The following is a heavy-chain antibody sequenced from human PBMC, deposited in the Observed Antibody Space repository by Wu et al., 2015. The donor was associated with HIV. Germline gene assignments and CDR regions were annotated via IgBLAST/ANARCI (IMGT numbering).Heavy chain of an antibody. D-gene: IGHD3-16*02. V-gene: IGHV1-2*02. J-gene: IGHJ2*01. CDR3: ARYIAYCYFDF. CDR2: INANSGDT. Sequence: QVQLVQSGAEVKMPGASVKVSCQASGHKFTNYYIHWVRQAPGQGLEWMGWINANSGDTRYAQKFQGRVTLTRDTSSTTTYMELSGLRSDDTAIYYCARYIAYCYFDFWGRGTLVTVSS. CDR1: GHKFTNYY.